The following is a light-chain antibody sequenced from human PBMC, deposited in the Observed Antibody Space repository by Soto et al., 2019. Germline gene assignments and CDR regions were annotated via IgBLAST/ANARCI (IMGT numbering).Light chain of an antibody. Sequence: DIQMIQSPSSLSASVGDRVTITCRASQSIGNYLSWYQQKPGKAPKLLINVASTLQSGVPSRFSGSGSGTDFTLAISSLQPEDFATYYCQQSSSTPHTFRGGTRVEIK. CDR2: VAS. V-gene: IGKV1-39*01. CDR1: QSIGNY. J-gene: IGKJ4*02. CDR3: QQSSSTPHT.